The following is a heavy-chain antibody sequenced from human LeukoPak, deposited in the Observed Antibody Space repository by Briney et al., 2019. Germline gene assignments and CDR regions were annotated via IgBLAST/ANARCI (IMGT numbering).Heavy chain of an antibody. D-gene: IGHD3-22*01. Sequence: PGGSLRLSCAASGFTVSSNYMSWVRQAPGKGLEWVSVIYSGGSTYYADSVKGRFTISRDNSKNTLYLQMNSLRAEDTAVYYCARDLSYYDSSGYSDYWGQGTLVTVSS. CDR2: IYSGGST. CDR1: GFTVSSNY. CDR3: ARDLSYYDSSGYSDY. J-gene: IGHJ4*02. V-gene: IGHV3-53*01.